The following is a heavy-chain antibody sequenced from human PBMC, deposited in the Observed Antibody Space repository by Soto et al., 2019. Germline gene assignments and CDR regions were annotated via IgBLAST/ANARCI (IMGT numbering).Heavy chain of an antibody. CDR1: GFTFSSYG. D-gene: IGHD1-26*01. Sequence: QVQLVESGGGVVQPGRSLRLSCAASGFTFSSYGMHWVRQAPGKGLEWVAVISYDGSNNYYGDSVKGRFTISRDDSKKTLYLQMNSLRPEDTAVYHCARDGQWELLSWYFDHWGQGTLVTVSS. CDR3: ARDGQWELLSWYFDH. CDR2: ISYDGSNN. V-gene: IGHV3-30*03. J-gene: IGHJ4*02.